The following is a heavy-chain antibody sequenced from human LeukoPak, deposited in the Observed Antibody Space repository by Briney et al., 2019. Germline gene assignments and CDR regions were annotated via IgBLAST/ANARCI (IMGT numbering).Heavy chain of an antibody. CDR1: GYSISSGYY. CDR2: IYHSGST. V-gene: IGHV4-38-2*02. D-gene: IGHD2-15*01. Sequence: SETLSLTCTVSGYSISSGYYWGWIRQPPGKGLEWIGSIYHSGSTYYNPSLKSRVTISVDTSKNQFSLKPSSVTAADTAVYYCARVLGRVYDYWGQGTLVTVSS. J-gene: IGHJ4*02. CDR3: ARVLGRVYDY.